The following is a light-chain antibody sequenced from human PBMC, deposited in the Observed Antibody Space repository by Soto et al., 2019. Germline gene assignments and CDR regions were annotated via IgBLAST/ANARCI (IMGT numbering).Light chain of an antibody. CDR2: KVS. J-gene: IGKJ2*01. V-gene: IGKV2-30*01. Sequence: DVVMTQSPLSLPVTLGQPASISCRSSQSLVYSDGNTYLNWFQQRPGQSPRRLIYKVSNRDSGVPDRFGGSGSGTDFTLKISRVEAEDVGVYYCLQGTHWPTLGQGTKLEIK. CDR3: LQGTHWPT. CDR1: QSLVYSDGNTY.